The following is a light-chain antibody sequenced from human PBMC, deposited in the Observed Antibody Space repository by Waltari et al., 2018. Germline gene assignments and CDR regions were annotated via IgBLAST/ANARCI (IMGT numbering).Light chain of an antibody. Sequence: SCRSSQSISRDLACYQQKPGQAPRLLIYGASNRATGVPPRFSGSGSGTDFSLTISGLEPEDSAVYYCQHHFRLPATFGQGTKVEIK. CDR2: GAS. J-gene: IGKJ1*01. V-gene: IGKV3-20*01. CDR1: QSISRD. CDR3: QHHFRLPAT.